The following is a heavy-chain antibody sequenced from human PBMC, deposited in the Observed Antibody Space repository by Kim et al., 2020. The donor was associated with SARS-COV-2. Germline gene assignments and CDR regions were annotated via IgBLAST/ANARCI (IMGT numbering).Heavy chain of an antibody. CDR3: TTDRGRHCSGGSCYSRKGYYYYYGMDV. CDR1: GFTFSNAW. CDR2: IKSKTDGGTT. D-gene: IGHD2-15*01. V-gene: IGHV3-15*01. J-gene: IGHJ6*02. Sequence: GGSLRLSCAASGFTFSNAWMSWVRQAPGKGLEWVGRIKSKTDGGTTDYAAPVKGRFTISRDDSKNTLYLQMNSLKTEDTAVYYCTTDRGRHCSGGSCYSRKGYYYYYGMDVWGQGTTVTVSS.